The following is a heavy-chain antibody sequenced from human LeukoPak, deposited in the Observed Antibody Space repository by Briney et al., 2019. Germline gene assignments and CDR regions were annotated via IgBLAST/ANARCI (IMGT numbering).Heavy chain of an antibody. V-gene: IGHV4-39*06. Sequence: SETLSLTCTVSGGSISNTSYYWGWIRQPPGKGLEWIGSIYYSGTTYYNPSLKSRVTISVDTSKNQFPLKLSSVTAADTAFYYCAREMLNGSGYFDYWGQGTLVTVSS. D-gene: IGHD3-3*01. CDR3: AREMLNGSGYFDY. CDR1: GGSISNTSYY. J-gene: IGHJ4*02. CDR2: IYYSGTT.